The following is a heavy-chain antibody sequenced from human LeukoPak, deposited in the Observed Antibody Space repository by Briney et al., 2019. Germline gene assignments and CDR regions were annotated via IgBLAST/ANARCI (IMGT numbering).Heavy chain of an antibody. CDR2: IYYSGST. D-gene: IGHD2-2*03. J-gene: IGHJ3*02. CDR1: GGSISSYY. Sequence: NSSETLSLTCTVSGGSISSYYWSWIRQPPGKGLEWIGYIYYSGSTNYNPSLKSRVTISVDTSKNQFSLKLSSVTAADTAVYYCARVVYRWILWNAFDIWGQGTMVTVSS. CDR3: ARVVYRWILWNAFDI. V-gene: IGHV4-59*01.